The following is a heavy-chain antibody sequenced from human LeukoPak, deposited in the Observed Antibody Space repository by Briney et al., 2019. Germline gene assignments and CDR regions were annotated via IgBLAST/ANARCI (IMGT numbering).Heavy chain of an antibody. D-gene: IGHD6-13*01. CDR2: ISGSGGST. Sequence: PGGSLRLSCAASGFTFSSYAMSWVRQAPGKGLEWVSAISGSGGSTYYADSVKGRFTISRDNSKNTLYLQMNSLGAEDTAVYYCAKGGAAAGYYYYYYGMDVWGQGTTVTVSS. J-gene: IGHJ6*02. V-gene: IGHV3-23*01. CDR3: AKGGAAAGYYYYYYGMDV. CDR1: GFTFSSYA.